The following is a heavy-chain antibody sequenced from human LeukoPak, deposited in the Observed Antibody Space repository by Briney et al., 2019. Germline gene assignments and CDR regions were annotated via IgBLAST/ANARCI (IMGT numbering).Heavy chain of an antibody. V-gene: IGHV3-48*03. Sequence: GGSLRLTCAASGFTFSSYEMNWVRLAPGKGLEWVSYISSSGSTIYYADSVKGRFTISRDNAKNSLYLQMNSLRAEDTAVYYCATVAPYSSGWYWGGFDYWGQGTLVTVSS. J-gene: IGHJ4*02. CDR3: ATVAPYSSGWYWGGFDY. CDR1: GFTFSSYE. CDR2: ISSSGSTI. D-gene: IGHD6-19*01.